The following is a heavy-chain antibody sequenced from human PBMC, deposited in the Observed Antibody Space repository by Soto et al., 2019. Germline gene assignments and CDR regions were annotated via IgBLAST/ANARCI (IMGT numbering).Heavy chain of an antibody. D-gene: IGHD1-26*01. J-gene: IGHJ4*02. CDR2: VDPRDGST. V-gene: IGHV1-46*01. CDR1: GYIFTTYS. CDR3: AIVRSSVREFDY. Sequence: QVQLVQSGAEMKRPGASVILSCKASGYIFTTYSIHWVRQTAGQGLEWMAKVDPRDGSTGYAQKFRGRVCMDWETSTGTRSMEVSSLTSDDTATYYCAIVRSSVREFDYWGQGTQVTVSS.